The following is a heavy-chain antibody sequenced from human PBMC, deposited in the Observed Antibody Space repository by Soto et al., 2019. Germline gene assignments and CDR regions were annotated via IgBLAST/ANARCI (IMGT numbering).Heavy chain of an antibody. J-gene: IGHJ4*02. CDR2: MSSGGHTI. CDR3: ARGAEGPYS. V-gene: IGHV3-11*01. CDR1: GFIFSDYY. Sequence: GGSLRLSCAASGFIFSDYYMGWIRQAPGKGLDWVSYMSSGGHTIYYADSVKGRFTISWDNAKNSLYLQMNSLRVEDTAVYYCARGAEGPYSWGQGTLVTVSS.